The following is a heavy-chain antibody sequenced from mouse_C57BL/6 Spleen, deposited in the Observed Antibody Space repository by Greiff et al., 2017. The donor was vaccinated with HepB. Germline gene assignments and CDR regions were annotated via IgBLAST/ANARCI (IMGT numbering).Heavy chain of an antibody. CDR3: ARWCISTFDY. CDR2: IHPNSGST. D-gene: IGHD1-1*02. V-gene: IGHV1-64*01. Sequence: QVHVKQPGAELVKPGASVKLSCKASGYTFTSYWMHWVKQRPGQGLEWIGMIHPNSGSTNYNEKFKSKATLTVDKSSSTAYMQLSSLTSEDSAVYYCARWCISTFDYWGQGTTLTVSS. CDR1: GYTFTSYW. J-gene: IGHJ2*01.